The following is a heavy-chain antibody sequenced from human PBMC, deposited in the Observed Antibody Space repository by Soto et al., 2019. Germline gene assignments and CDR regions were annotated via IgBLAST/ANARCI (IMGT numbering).Heavy chain of an antibody. J-gene: IGHJ6*02. CDR2: ISSSSSYI. V-gene: IGHV3-21*03. D-gene: IGHD4-17*01. Sequence: GGSLRLSCAASGFTFSNSWMNWVRQAPGKGLEWVSSISSSSSYIYYADSVKGRFTISRDNAKNSLYLQMTNMDPVDTATYYCARTSYGNDGLDVWGQGTTVTVS. CDR3: ARTSYGNDGLDV. CDR1: GFTFSNSW.